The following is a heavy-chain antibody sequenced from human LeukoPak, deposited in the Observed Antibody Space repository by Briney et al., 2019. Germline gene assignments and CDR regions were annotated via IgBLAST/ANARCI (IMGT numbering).Heavy chain of an antibody. CDR3: ARVPAAIGYYYYGMDV. CDR1: GYTFTSYD. V-gene: IGHV1-8*01. CDR2: MNPNSGNT. Sequence: ASVMVSFTASGYTFTSYDINWVRQATGQGLEWMGWMNPNSGNTGYAQKFQGRVTMTRNTSISTAYMELSSLRSEDTAVYYCARVPAAIGYYYYGMDVWGQGTTVTVSS. J-gene: IGHJ6*02. D-gene: IGHD2-2*01.